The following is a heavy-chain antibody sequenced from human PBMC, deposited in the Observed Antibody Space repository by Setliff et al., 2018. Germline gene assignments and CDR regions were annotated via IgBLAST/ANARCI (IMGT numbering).Heavy chain of an antibody. CDR3: ARVDNFWSGPIDY. CDR2: INQSGST. Sequence: SETLSLTCAVYGGSFNSYYWSWIRQPPGKGLEWIGEINQSGSTYYNPSLKSRVTISVDTSKNQFSLKLSSVTAADTAVYYCARVDNFWSGPIDYWGQGTLVTVSS. CDR1: GGSFNSYY. V-gene: IGHV4-34*01. J-gene: IGHJ4*02. D-gene: IGHD3-3*01.